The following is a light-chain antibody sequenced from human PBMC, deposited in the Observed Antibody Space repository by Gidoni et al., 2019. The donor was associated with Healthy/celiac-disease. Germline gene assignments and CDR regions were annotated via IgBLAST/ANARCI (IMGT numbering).Light chain of an antibody. CDR1: QSVTNDY. CDR2: GAS. V-gene: IGKV3-20*01. Sequence: EIVLTQSPGTLSLSPGERATLSCRTSQSVTNDYLAWYQQKPGQAPRLLIYGASKRATGIADTFSGSGSGTDFTLTISRLEPEDFAVYYCQQYGTSPLTFXGXTEVDIK. CDR3: QQYGTSPLT. J-gene: IGKJ4*01.